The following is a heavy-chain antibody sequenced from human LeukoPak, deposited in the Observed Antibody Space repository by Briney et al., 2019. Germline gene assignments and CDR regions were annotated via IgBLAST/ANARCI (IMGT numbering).Heavy chain of an antibody. V-gene: IGHV3-23*01. Sequence: GGSLRLSCAASGFTFSRSAMNWVRQAPGKGLEWVSSFIASGGTTYYADSVKGRFTISRDNSKNTLSVQMNSLRAEDTAVYYCAKANYSGSYYFDSWGQGTLVTVSS. CDR3: AKANYSGSYYFDS. D-gene: IGHD1-26*01. CDR1: GFTFSRSA. J-gene: IGHJ4*02. CDR2: FIASGGTT.